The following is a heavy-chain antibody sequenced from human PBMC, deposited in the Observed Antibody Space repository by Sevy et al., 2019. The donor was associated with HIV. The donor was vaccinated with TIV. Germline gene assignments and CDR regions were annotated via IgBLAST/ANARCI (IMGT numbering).Heavy chain of an antibody. CDR1: GFTFSKYS. D-gene: IGHD2-8*01. J-gene: IGHJ4*02. CDR3: AREGCTKPHDY. CDR2: LSFGGGGI. Sequence: GGSLRLSCAASGFTFSKYSMSWVRQPPGKGLEWVSALSFGGGGINYADSVKGRFTISRDNSKSSVYLQMNNLRPEDTAVYYCAREGCTKPHDYWGQGTLDTVSS. V-gene: IGHV3-23*01.